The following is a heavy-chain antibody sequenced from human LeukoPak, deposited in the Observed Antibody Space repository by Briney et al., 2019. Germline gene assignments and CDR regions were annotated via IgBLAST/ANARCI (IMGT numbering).Heavy chain of an antibody. CDR2: IKQDGSEK. CDR3: ARDSRDDAFDI. CDR1: GFTFSSYW. V-gene: IGHV3-7*01. J-gene: IGHJ3*02. Sequence: GGSLRLSCAASGFTFSSYWMSWVRQAPGKGLEWVANIKQDGSEKYYVDSVKGRFTISRDNAKNSLYLQMNSPRAEDTAVYYCARDSRDDAFDIWGQGTTVTVSS.